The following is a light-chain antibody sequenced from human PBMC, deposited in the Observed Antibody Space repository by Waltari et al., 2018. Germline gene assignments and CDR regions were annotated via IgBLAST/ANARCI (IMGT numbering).Light chain of an antibody. J-gene: IGKJ2*01. V-gene: IGKV1-39*01. Sequence: DIQLTQSPSTLSESVGNRVTVHCRASQHVDTCLAWYQQQPGKAPKLLIYAASSLNTGVPSRFSGSGSGTEFSLTISSLQPEDFATYYCQQCYNSPPTFGQGTKLESK. CDR3: QQCYNSPPT. CDR1: QHVDTC. CDR2: AAS.